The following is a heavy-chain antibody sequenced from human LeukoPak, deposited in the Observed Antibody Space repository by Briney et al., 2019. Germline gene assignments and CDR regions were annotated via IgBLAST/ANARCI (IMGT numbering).Heavy chain of an antibody. CDR3: ARIAAPGNRRLNF. CDR2: MNPNSGNT. D-gene: IGHD6-13*01. CDR1: GYTFTTYD. Sequence: GASVKVSCEASGYTFTTYDINWVRQAAGQGLEWMGWMNPNSGNTGNAQKFQGRVTMTRNTSISTAYRELTSLPSEDTAVYFCARIAAPGNRRLNFWGQGTLVTVSS. J-gene: IGHJ4*02. V-gene: IGHV1-8*01.